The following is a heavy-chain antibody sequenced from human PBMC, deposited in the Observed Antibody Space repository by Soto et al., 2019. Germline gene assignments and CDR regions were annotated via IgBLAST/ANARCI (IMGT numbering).Heavy chain of an antibody. J-gene: IGHJ6*03. Sequence: GGSLRLSCAASGFTFSSYSMNWVRQAPGKGLEWVSYISSSSSTIYYADSVKGRFTISRDNAKNSLYLQMNSLRAEDTAVYYCARDQSYCSGGSCYSYILGYYYYMDVWGKGTTVTVSS. CDR1: GFTFSSYS. CDR2: ISSSSSTI. CDR3: ARDQSYCSGGSCYSYILGYYYYMDV. V-gene: IGHV3-48*01. D-gene: IGHD2-15*01.